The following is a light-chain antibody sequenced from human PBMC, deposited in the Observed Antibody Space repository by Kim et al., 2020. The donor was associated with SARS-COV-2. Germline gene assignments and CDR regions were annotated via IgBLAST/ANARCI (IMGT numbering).Light chain of an antibody. Sequence: VSPGQTATITCSGDKLGDRYVFWYQQKPGQSPVVVIYQDTKRPSGIPERFSGSNSGNSATLTISGTQAMDEADYYCQAWDSTSPYVFGTGTKVTVL. CDR2: QDT. V-gene: IGLV3-1*01. CDR3: QAWDSTSPYV. CDR1: KLGDRY. J-gene: IGLJ1*01.